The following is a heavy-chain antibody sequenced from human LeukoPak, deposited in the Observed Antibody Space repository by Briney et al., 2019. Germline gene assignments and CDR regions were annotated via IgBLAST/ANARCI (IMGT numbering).Heavy chain of an antibody. Sequence: GRSLRLSCAASGFTFSSYGMHWVRQAPGKGLEWVAVISYDGSNKYYADSVKGRFTIPRDNSKNTLYLQMNSLRAEDTAVYYCAKDVSYDFWFDYWGQGTLVTVSS. CDR1: GFTFSSYG. CDR3: AKDVSYDFWFDY. J-gene: IGHJ4*02. V-gene: IGHV3-30*18. D-gene: IGHD3-3*01. CDR2: ISYDGSNK.